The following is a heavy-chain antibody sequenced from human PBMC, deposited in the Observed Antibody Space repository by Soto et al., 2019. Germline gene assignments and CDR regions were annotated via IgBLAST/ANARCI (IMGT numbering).Heavy chain of an antibody. CDR3: ARSDSEYYGLDV. J-gene: IGHJ6*02. V-gene: IGHV1-46*01. CDR2: INTGSGNT. Sequence: QVQVVQSGAEVKRPGASVTVSCKASGYTFTNYYIHCVRQAPGQGLEWMGIINTGSGNTIYAQKFQGIVSMTRDTSTRTVYMELSSLRSEDTAVYYCARSDSEYYGLDVWGQGTTVTVSS. CDR1: GYTFTNYY.